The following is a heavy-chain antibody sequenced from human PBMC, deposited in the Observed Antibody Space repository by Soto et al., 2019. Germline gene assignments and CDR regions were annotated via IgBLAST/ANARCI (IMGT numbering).Heavy chain of an antibody. V-gene: IGHV1-2*04. Sequence: QVQLVQSGAEVRKPGASVTVSCRSSGDSFNDSYIHGGRQAPGQGLGWMGGINPNSGVKKYAQKFQGWVSVTRDTSIRTVYMQLSRLRSDDTAVYYCARESGGATATLDYYYFYMDVWGTGTTVTVSS. CDR1: GDSFNDSY. CDR3: ARESGGATATLDYYYFYMDV. D-gene: IGHD5-12*01. J-gene: IGHJ6*03. CDR2: INPNSGVK.